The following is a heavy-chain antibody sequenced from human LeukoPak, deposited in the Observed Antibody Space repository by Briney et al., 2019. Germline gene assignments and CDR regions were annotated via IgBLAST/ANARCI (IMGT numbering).Heavy chain of an antibody. CDR1: GYTFTTHG. J-gene: IGHJ2*01. CDR2: ISAHNGNT. Sequence: ASVKVSCKASGYTFTTHGIAWVRQAPGQGLEWMGWISAHNGNTNYAQSLQGRVTMTTYTSTNTAYMELRSLRSDDTAVYYCARDGYFDLWGRGTLVTVSS. CDR3: ARDGYFDL. V-gene: IGHV1-18*01.